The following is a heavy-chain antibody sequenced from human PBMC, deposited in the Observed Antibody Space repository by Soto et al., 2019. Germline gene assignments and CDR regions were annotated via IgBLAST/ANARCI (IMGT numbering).Heavy chain of an antibody. J-gene: IGHJ5*02. CDR2: ISAYNVNT. D-gene: IGHD6-13*01. CDR3: ARDRATRYSPGWFDP. V-gene: IGHV1-18*01. Sequence: QVQLVQSGAEVKKPGASVKVSCKASCYTFTSYGISWVRHAPGQGLEWMGWISAYNVNTNYAQKLQGRVTMTTDTSTSTAYMELRSLRSDDTAVYYCARDRATRYSPGWFDPWGQGTLVTVSS. CDR1: CYTFTSYG.